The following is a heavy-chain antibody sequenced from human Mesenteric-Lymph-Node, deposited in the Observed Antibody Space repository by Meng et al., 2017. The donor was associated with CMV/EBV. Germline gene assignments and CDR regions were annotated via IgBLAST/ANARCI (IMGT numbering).Heavy chain of an antibody. J-gene: IGHJ6*02. CDR3: ARDWGYYAVDV. CDR1: GDSITSSNYY. V-gene: IGHV4-39*07. CDR2: IYYGGNT. D-gene: IGHD3-16*01. Sequence: SETLSLTCTVSGDSITSSNYYWVWIRQSPAKGLEWIGNIYYGGNTYYNPSLKSRLTMSVDTSKNQFSLKLSSLTAADTAVYYCARDWGYYAVDVWGQGTTVTVSS.